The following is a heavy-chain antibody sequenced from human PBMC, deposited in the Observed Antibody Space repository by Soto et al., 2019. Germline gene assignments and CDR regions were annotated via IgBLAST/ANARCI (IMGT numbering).Heavy chain of an antibody. CDR2: IYYSGST. CDR3: ARLDEASYNWNYAAGNWFDP. CDR1: GGSISSGGYY. D-gene: IGHD1-7*01. J-gene: IGHJ5*02. V-gene: IGHV4-31*03. Sequence: SETLSLTCTVSGGSISSGGYYWSWIRQHPGKGLEWIGYIYYSGSTYYNPSLKSRVTISVDTSKNQFSLKLSSVTAADTAVYYCARLDEASYNWNYAAGNWFDPWGQGTLVTVSS.